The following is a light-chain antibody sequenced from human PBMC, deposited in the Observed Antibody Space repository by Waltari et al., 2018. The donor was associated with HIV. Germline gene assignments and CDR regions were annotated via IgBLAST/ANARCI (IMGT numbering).Light chain of an antibody. J-gene: IGLJ2*01. CDR1: SSNIGSSP. V-gene: IGLV1-44*01. Sequence: QSVLTQPPSASGTPGQRVTISCSGSSSNIGSSPVNWYQQLPGTAPKLLMYITYHRPSGVPDRFSVSKSGTSASLAISGLQSEDEADYFCAAWDDSLKGVVFGGGTKLTVL. CDR3: AAWDDSLKGVV. CDR2: ITY.